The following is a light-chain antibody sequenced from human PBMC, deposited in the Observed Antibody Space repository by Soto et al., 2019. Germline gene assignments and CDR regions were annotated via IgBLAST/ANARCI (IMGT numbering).Light chain of an antibody. J-gene: IGKJ4*01. CDR2: GAS. V-gene: IGKV3-20*01. CDR3: QQYSTSLLT. CDR1: QSISSSY. Sequence: EIVLTQSPGTLSLSPGERATLSCRASQSISSSYLAWYQQKPGQAPRLLIYGASSRATGIPDRFSDSGSGTDFTLTISRLEPEDFAVYYCQQYSTSLLTFGGGTKVEIK.